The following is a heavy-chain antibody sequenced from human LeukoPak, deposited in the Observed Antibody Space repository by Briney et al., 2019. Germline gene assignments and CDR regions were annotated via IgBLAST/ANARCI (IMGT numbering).Heavy chain of an antibody. D-gene: IGHD6-19*01. CDR3: ARDPSNTSGFYAYFDF. J-gene: IGHJ4*02. V-gene: IGHV1-18*01. CDR1: GYTFNHHG. CDR2: ISCYNGDT. Sequence: GASVTVSCKGSGYTFNHHGISWVRQAPGQGLEWMGWISCYNGDTHYAQKFQGRVTMTTDTSTATAYMEMRSLGSDDTAIYYCARDPSNTSGFYAYFDFWGQGTLVTVSS.